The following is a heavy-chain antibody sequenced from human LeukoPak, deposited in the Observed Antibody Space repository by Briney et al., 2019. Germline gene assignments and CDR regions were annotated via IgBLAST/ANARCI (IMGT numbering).Heavy chain of an antibody. CDR2: ISGSGGST. J-gene: IGHJ3*02. CDR3: AKVPADGYNENNI. CDR1: GFTFSSYA. D-gene: IGHD5-24*01. Sequence: GGSLRLSCAASGFTFSSYAMSWVRQAPGKGLEWVSAISGSGGSTYYADSVKGRFTISRDNSKNTLYLQMNSPRAEDTAVYYCAKVPADGYNENNIWGQGTMVTVSS. V-gene: IGHV3-23*01.